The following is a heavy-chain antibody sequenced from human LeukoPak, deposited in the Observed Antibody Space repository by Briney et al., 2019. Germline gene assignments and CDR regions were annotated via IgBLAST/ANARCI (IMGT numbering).Heavy chain of an antibody. V-gene: IGHV3-74*01. Sequence: GGPLRLSCAASGFTFSSYWMHWVRQAPGKGLVWVSRINSDGSSTSYADSVKGRFTISRDNAKNTLYLQMNSLRAEDTAVYYCAKRGPGSPQSGKYYFDYWGQGALVTVSS. CDR1: GFTFSSYW. D-gene: IGHD3-10*01. J-gene: IGHJ4*02. CDR2: INSDGSST. CDR3: AKRGPGSPQSGKYYFDY.